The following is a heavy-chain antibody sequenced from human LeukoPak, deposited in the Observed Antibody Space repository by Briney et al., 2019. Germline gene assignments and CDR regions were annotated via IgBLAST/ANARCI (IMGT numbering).Heavy chain of an antibody. V-gene: IGHV3-48*04. J-gene: IGHJ4*02. D-gene: IGHD3-16*02. CDR2: ISSSGSTI. CDR3: ARDGGRMITFGGVIGY. Sequence: PGGSLRLSCAASGFTFSSYAMSWVRQAPGKGLEWVSYISSSGSTIYYADSVKGRFTISRDNAKNSLYLQMNSLRAEDTAVYYCARDGGRMITFGGVIGYWGQGTLVTVSS. CDR1: GFTFSSYA.